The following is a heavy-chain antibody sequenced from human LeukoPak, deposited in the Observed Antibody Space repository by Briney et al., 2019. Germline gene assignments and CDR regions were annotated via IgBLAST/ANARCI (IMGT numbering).Heavy chain of an antibody. CDR1: GFTFSSYS. CDR3: ARDWSGWFVAFDI. CDR2: ISSSSSYI. Sequence: GGSLRLSCAASGFTFSSYSMNWVRQAPGKGLEWVSSISSSSSYIYYADSVKGRFTISRDNAKNSLYLQMNSLRAEDTAVYYCARDWSGWFVAFDIWGQGTMVTVSS. V-gene: IGHV3-21*01. D-gene: IGHD6-19*01. J-gene: IGHJ3*02.